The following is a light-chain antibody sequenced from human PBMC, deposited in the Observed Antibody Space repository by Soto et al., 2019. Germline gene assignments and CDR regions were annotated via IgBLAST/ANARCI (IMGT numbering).Light chain of an antibody. J-gene: IGKJ2*01. Sequence: EIVLTQSPATLSLSPGVRATLSCRASQSVSSYLAWYQQKPGQAPRLLIYDASNRATGIPARFSGSGSGTDFTLTISGLEPEDFAVYYCQQRSNWTPYTFGQVTKLEIK. CDR3: QQRSNWTPYT. CDR2: DAS. V-gene: IGKV3-11*01. CDR1: QSVSSY.